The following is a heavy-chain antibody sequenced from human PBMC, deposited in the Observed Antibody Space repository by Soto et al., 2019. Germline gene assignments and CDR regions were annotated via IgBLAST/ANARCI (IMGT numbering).Heavy chain of an antibody. CDR1: GFTFSSYE. Sequence: LRLSCAASGFTFSSYEMNWVRQAPGKGLEWVSYISSSGSTIYYADSVKGRFTISRDNAKNSLYLQMNSLRAEDTAVYYCARNYGSGSYYNNWFDPWGQGTLVTVSS. V-gene: IGHV3-48*03. J-gene: IGHJ5*02. CDR3: ARNYGSGSYYNNWFDP. CDR2: ISSSGSTI. D-gene: IGHD3-10*01.